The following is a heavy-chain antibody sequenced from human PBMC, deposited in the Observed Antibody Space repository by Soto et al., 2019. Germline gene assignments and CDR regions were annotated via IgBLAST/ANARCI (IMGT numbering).Heavy chain of an antibody. CDR1: GGSISSYY. CDR2: IYYSGST. J-gene: IGHJ5*02. Sequence: SETLSLTCTVSGGSISSYYWSWIRQPPGKGLEWIGYIYYSGSTNYNPSLKSRVTISVDTSKNQFSLKLSSVTAADTAVYYCARGGSWYGNWFDPWGQGTLVTVSS. V-gene: IGHV4-59*01. D-gene: IGHD6-13*01. CDR3: ARGGSWYGNWFDP.